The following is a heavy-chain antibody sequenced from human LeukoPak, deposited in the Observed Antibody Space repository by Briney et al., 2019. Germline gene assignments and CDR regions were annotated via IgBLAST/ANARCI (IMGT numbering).Heavy chain of an antibody. Sequence: SETLSLTCAVYGGSFSGYYWSWIRQPPGKGLEWIGEINHSGSTNCNPSLKSRVTISVDTSKNQFSLKLSSVTAADTAVYYCASSSGWYLGSFQHWGQGTLVTVSS. CDR1: GGSFSGYY. D-gene: IGHD6-19*01. CDR3: ASSSGWYLGSFQH. V-gene: IGHV4-34*01. CDR2: INHSGST. J-gene: IGHJ1*01.